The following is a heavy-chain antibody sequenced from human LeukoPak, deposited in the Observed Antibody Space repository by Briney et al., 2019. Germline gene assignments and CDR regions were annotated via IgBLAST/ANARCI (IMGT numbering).Heavy chain of an antibody. CDR2: IPINGGKT. V-gene: IGHV3-64*01. D-gene: IGHD3-10*01. CDR3: AIRGSPMVRNY. Sequence: GGSLRLSCAASGVTFSSYAMHWIRQAPGKGLEFVAAIPINGGKTYYANSVKGRFTISRDNSENTLYLQMGSLRPEDMAVYYCAIRGSPMVRNYWGQGTLVTVSS. J-gene: IGHJ4*02. CDR1: GVTFSSYA.